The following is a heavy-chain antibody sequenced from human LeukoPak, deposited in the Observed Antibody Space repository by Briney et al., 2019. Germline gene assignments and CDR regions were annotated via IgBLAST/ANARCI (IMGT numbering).Heavy chain of an antibody. D-gene: IGHD3-16*01. CDR2: KSYDGSNK. CDR3: ARDFRAGGVTSKAFDI. Sequence: GGSLRLSCAASGFTFSNYAIHWVCQAPGKGLEWVAVKSYDGSNKYYADSVKGRFTISRDNSKNTLYLQMNSLRAEDTAVYYCARDFRAGGVTSKAFDIWGQGTMVTVSS. J-gene: IGHJ3*02. CDR1: GFTFSNYA. V-gene: IGHV3-30*04.